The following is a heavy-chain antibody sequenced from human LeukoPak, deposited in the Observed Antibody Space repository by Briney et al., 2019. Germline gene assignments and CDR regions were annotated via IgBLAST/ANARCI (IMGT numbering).Heavy chain of an antibody. CDR1: GFTFNNYW. V-gene: IGHV3-7*03. Sequence: PGGSLRLSCAASGFTFNNYWMSWVRQAPGKGLEWVANIKQGGSEKFYVDSVKGRFTISRDSAKNSLYLQMNSLRAEDTAVYYCAKPSTGYSSGWYGNYFDYWGQGTLVTVSS. CDR2: IKQGGSEK. CDR3: AKPSTGYSSGWYGNYFDY. D-gene: IGHD6-19*01. J-gene: IGHJ4*02.